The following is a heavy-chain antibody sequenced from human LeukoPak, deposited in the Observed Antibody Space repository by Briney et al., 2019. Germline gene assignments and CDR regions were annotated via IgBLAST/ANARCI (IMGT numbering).Heavy chain of an antibody. D-gene: IGHD1-26*01. CDR2: ISGSGGAGT. J-gene: IGHJ6*02. CDR1: GFTLSSYA. V-gene: IGHV3-23*01. Sequence: PGGSLRPSCAGSGFTLSSYAMSWVRQAPGKGLEWVSTISGSGGAGTYYADSVKGRFTVSRDNSRNTLYLPMNSLRAEDTAVYYCVKDRGGSPFYGMDVWGQGTTVTVSS. CDR3: VKDRGGSPFYGMDV.